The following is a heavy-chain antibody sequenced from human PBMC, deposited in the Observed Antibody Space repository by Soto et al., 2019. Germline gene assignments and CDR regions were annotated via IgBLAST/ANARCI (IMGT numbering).Heavy chain of an antibody. Sequence: QLQLQESGPGLVKPSETLSLTCTVSGGSISSSSYYWGWIRQPPGKGLEWIGSIYYSGSTYYNPSLKSRXXLXVXXSKNQFSLKLSSVTAADTAVYYCARHVAVSGDDDYWGQGTLVTVSS. V-gene: IGHV4-39*01. CDR3: ARHVAVSGDDDY. D-gene: IGHD4-17*01. CDR2: IYYSGST. CDR1: GGSISSSSYY. J-gene: IGHJ4*02.